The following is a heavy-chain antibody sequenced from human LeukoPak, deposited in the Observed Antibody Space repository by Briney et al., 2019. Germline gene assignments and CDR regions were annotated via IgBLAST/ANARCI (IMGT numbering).Heavy chain of an antibody. CDR1: GFTFSSYA. CDR2: ISYDGSNK. D-gene: IGHD6-6*01. V-gene: IGHV3-30-3*01. J-gene: IGHJ4*02. Sequence: PGGSLRLSCAASGFTFSSYAMHWVRQAPGKGLEWVAVISYDGSNKYYADSVKGRFTISRDNSKNSLFLQMNSLRDEDTAVYYCASGFSSSPYFDCWGQGTLVTVSS. CDR3: ASGFSSSPYFDC.